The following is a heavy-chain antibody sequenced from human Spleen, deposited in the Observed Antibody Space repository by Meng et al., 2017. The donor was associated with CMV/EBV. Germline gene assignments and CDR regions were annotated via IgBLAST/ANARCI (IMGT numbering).Heavy chain of an antibody. CDR3: ARSGYCSSTSCQEYFQH. Sequence: GESLKISCAASGFTFNNYGLHWVRQAPGKGLEWVAFIRFDGGNDYYSDSVKGRFTISRDNAKNSLYLQMNSLRAEDTAVYYCARSGYCSSTSCQEYFQHWGQGTLVTVSS. CDR2: IRFDGGND. CDR1: GFTFNNYG. D-gene: IGHD2-2*01. V-gene: IGHV3-30*02. J-gene: IGHJ1*01.